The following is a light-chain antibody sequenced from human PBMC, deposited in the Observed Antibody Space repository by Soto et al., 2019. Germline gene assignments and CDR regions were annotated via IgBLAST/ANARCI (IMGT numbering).Light chain of an antibody. J-gene: IGKJ2*01. Sequence: DIPMTQSPSSVSPSVGDRVTITCRASQGISSWLPWYQQKPGKAPKLLIYATSSLQCGVPSRFSGSGSGTEFTVPLSGLQPEYFATSYCQHANSFPPYTFGQGTKLEIK. CDR3: QHANSFPPYT. CDR1: QGISSW. V-gene: IGKV1-12*01. CDR2: ATS.